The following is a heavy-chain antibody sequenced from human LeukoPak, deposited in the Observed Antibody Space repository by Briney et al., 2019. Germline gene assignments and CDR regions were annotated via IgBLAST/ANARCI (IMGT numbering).Heavy chain of an antibody. CDR3: ARVQGLSAVVVPAAIEGYYYYGMDV. D-gene: IGHD2-2*02. V-gene: IGHV1-18*01. Sequence: ASVKVSCKASGYTFTSYGISWVRQAPGQGLEWMGWISAYNGNTNYAQRLQGRVTMTTDTSTSTAYMELRSLRSDDTAVYYCARVQGLSAVVVPAAIEGYYYYGMDVWGQGTTVTVSS. CDR2: ISAYNGNT. J-gene: IGHJ6*02. CDR1: GYTFTSYG.